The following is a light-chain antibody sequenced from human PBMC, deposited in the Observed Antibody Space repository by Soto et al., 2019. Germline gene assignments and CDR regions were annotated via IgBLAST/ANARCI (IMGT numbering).Light chain of an antibody. CDR1: QSISIW. J-gene: IGKJ4*01. CDR3: QQYYSSPLA. V-gene: IGKV1-5*03. Sequence: DIQMTQSPSTLSASVGDRISITCRANQSISIWLAWYQQKPGKAPNLLIYEASSLESGVPSRFNGSGSGTEFTLTISGLQPDDLATYYCQQYYSSPLAFGGGTKVE. CDR2: EAS.